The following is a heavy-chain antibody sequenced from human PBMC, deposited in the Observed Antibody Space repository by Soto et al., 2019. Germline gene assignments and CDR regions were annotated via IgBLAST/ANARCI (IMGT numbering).Heavy chain of an antibody. V-gene: IGHV4-59*08. CDR3: ARGPYYDLIWNYYYMDV. Sequence: QVQLQESGPGLVKPSETLSLTCSVSGGSISGHYWSWVRQTPGKGLEWIGYIYYSGSTNYNPSLKSRVTSSVDTSKNQFSLRLTSVIAADTAVYYCARGPYYDLIWNYYYMDVWGKGTTVTVSS. CDR1: GGSISGHY. J-gene: IGHJ6*03. CDR2: IYYSGST. D-gene: IGHD3-16*01.